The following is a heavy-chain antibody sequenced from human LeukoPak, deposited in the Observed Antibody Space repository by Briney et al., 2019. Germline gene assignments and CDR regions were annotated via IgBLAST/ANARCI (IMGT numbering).Heavy chain of an antibody. CDR2: INLHSGYT. Sequence: GASVKVSCKASGYTFTGYFMHWVRHAPGQGLQWLGWINLHSGYTNYARRYQGRVTMTRDTSITTAYMEMRGLRSDDTAVYYCAAALDLDYSMISDFWGQGTLVTVSS. D-gene: IGHD4-11*01. CDR1: GYTFTGYF. V-gene: IGHV1-2*02. J-gene: IGHJ4*02. CDR3: AAALDLDYSMISDF.